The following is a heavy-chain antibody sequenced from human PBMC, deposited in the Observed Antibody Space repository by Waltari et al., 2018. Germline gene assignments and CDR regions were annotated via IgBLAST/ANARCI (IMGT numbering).Heavy chain of an antibody. CDR2: INRDGRST. CDR1: GFTFSSYW. J-gene: IGHJ4*02. D-gene: IGHD2-15*01. Sequence: EVQLVESGGGLVQPGGSLRLSCAASGFTFSSYWMHWVRQAPGKGLVWVSRINRDGRSTSYADSVKGRFTISRDNAKNTLYLQMNSLRAEDTAVYYCAREEVVVVAATALPDYWGQGTLVTVSS. V-gene: IGHV3-74*01. CDR3: AREEVVVVAATALPDY.